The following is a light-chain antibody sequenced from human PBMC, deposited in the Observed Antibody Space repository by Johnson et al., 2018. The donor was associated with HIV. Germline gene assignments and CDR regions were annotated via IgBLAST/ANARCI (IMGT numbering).Light chain of an antibody. V-gene: IGLV1-51*01. Sequence: QSVLTQPPSVSAAPGQKVTVSCSGSSSNIGNNFVSWYQQVPGTAPKLIIYDTNNRPSGIPDRFSGSKSGTSATLGISGLQTGDEADYYCGTWDSSLSAGVFGTGTKVTVL. CDR3: GTWDSSLSAGV. CDR1: SSNIGNNF. CDR2: DTN. J-gene: IGLJ1*01.